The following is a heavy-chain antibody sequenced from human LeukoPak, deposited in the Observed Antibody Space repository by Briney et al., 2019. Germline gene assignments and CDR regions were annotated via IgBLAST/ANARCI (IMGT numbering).Heavy chain of an antibody. D-gene: IGHD4-17*01. J-gene: IGHJ4*02. V-gene: IGHV1-69*06. CDR2: IIPIFGTA. Sequence: SVKVSCKASGGTFSSYAISWVRQAPGQGLEWMGGIIPIFGTANYAQKFRGRVTITADKSTSTAYMELSSLRSEDTAVYYCARAYDYGDYVGYYLDYWGQGTLVTVSS. CDR1: GGTFSSYA. CDR3: ARAYDYGDYVGYYLDY.